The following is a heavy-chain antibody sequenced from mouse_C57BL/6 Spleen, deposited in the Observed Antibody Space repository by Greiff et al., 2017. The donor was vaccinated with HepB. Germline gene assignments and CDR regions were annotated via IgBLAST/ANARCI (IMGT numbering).Heavy chain of an antibody. CDR1: GYTFTSYW. CDR3: ARCYGSSYGYFDV. D-gene: IGHD1-1*01. V-gene: IGHV1-7*01. J-gene: IGHJ1*03. Sequence: QVQLQQSGAELAKPGASVKLSCKASGYTFTSYWMHWVKQRPGQGLEWIGYINPSSGYTKYNQKFKDKATLTADKSSSTAYMQLSSLTYADSAVSYCARCYGSSYGYFDVWGTGTTVTVSS. CDR2: INPSSGYT.